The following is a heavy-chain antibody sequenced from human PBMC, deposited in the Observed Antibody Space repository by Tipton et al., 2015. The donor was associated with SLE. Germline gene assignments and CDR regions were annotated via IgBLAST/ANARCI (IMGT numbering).Heavy chain of an antibody. D-gene: IGHD2-21*01. CDR3: ARAIRFFDY. CDR1: GGSISSYY. J-gene: IGHJ4*02. Sequence: TLSLTCTVFGGSISSYYWSWIRQPAGKGLEWIGQIHSSGSTSYNPSLKSRLTISLDTSQNQFSLSLTSVTAADTAVYYCARAIRFFDYWGRGTLVTVSS. CDR2: IHSSGST. V-gene: IGHV4-4*07.